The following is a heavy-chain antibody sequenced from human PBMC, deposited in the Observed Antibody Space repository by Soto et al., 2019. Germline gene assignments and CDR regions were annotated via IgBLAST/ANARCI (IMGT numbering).Heavy chain of an antibody. J-gene: IGHJ6*04. CDR3: ARLIYSSGCTSYYYSGMAV. V-gene: IGHV4-39*01. D-gene: IGHD6-19*01. Sequence: PXGTLALTCTVSGGSISSSSYYWCLIRQPAGKGLGWVGSFYCSGSTYYHPSLKSRVTISVNTSKNQFSLQLSSMTAADTAVYYCARLIYSSGCTSYYYSGMAVWAKGTTVTVPQ. CDR1: GGSISSSSYY. CDR2: FYCSGST.